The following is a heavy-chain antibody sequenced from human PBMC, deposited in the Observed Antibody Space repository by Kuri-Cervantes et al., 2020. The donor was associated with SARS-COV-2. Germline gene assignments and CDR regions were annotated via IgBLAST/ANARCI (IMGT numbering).Heavy chain of an antibody. CDR1: RFMFSCDR. Sequence: ESLKISCAASRFMFSCDRMNWIRQPPGKGLEWIGEINHSGSTNYNPSLKSRVTISVDTSKNQFSLKLSSVTAADTAVYYCARGRRGYSYLAADVWGKGTTVTVSS. D-gene: IGHD5-18*01. CDR2: INHSGST. J-gene: IGHJ6*04. V-gene: IGHV4-34*01. CDR3: ARGRRGYSYLAADV.